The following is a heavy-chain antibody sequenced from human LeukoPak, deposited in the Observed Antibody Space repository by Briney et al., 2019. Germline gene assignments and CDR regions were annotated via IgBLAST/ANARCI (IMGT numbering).Heavy chain of an antibody. J-gene: IGHJ6*03. CDR2: IYPGDSDT. CDR3: ARSPQYGSGSYYKDYYYYMDV. V-gene: IGHV5-51*01. CDR1: GYSFTSYW. Sequence: GESLKISCKGSGYSFTSYWIGWVRQMPGEGLEWMGIIYPGDSDTRYSPSFQGQVTISADKSISTAYLQWSSLKASDTAMYYCARSPQYGSGSYYKDYYYYMDVWGKGTTVTVSS. D-gene: IGHD3-10*01.